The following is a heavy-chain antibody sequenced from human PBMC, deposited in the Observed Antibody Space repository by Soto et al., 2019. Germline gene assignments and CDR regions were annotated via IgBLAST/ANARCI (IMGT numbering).Heavy chain of an antibody. CDR2: IFSNDEK. Sequence: GSGPTLVNPTETLTLTCTVSGFSLSNARMGVSWIRQPPGKALEWLAHIFSNDEKSYSTSLKSRLTTSKDTSKSQVVLTMTNMDPVDTATYYCARISSGSNEQYYFDYWGQGTLVTVSS. CDR3: ARISSGSNEQYYFDY. V-gene: IGHV2-26*01. CDR1: GFSLSNARMG. D-gene: IGHD6-19*01. J-gene: IGHJ4*02.